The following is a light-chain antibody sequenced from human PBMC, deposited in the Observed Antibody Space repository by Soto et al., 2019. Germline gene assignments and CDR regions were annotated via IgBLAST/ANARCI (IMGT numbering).Light chain of an antibody. CDR2: EAS. CDR1: QSISSW. Sequence: DSHMTLSTSPLSASVGEGLPHTRLASQSISSWLAWYQQKPGKAPKVLIFEASSWESGVPSRFSGSGSATEFTLTISSLQPDDLAIYYCQQYSTYPWTFGQGTNVAI. V-gene: IGKV1-5*01. CDR3: QQYSTYPWT. J-gene: IGKJ1*01.